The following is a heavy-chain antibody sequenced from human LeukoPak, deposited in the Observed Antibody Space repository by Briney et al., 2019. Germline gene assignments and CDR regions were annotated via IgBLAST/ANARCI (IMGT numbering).Heavy chain of an antibody. CDR3: ARAVRGYFDY. Sequence: ASVKVSCKASGYTFTSYDINWVRQAPGQGLEWMGRIIPIFGTANYAQKFQGRVTITTDESTSTAYMELSSLRSEDTAVYYCARAVRGYFDYWGQGTLVTVSS. CDR2: IIPIFGTA. J-gene: IGHJ4*02. V-gene: IGHV1-69*05. CDR1: GYTFTSYD.